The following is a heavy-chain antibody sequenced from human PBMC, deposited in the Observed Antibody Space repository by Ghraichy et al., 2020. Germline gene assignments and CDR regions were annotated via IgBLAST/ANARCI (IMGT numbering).Heavy chain of an antibody. V-gene: IGHV3-21*01. CDR3: ARDLTQDYYGMDV. CDR2: ISSSSSYI. Sequence: GSLRLSCAASGFTFSSYSMNWVRQAPGKGLEWVSSISSSSSYIYYADSVKGRFTISRDNAKNSLYLQMNSLRAEDTAVYYCARDLTQDYYGMDVWGQGTTVTVSS. J-gene: IGHJ6*02. CDR1: GFTFSSYS.